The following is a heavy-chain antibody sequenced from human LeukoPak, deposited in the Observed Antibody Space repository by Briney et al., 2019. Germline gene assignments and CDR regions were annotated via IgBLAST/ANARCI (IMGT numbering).Heavy chain of an antibody. V-gene: IGHV3-33*01. CDR2: IWYDGSNK. CDR1: GFTFSSYG. J-gene: IGHJ4*02. CDR3: ARDGRSYGPVDY. D-gene: IGHD3-10*01. Sequence: PGRSLRLSCAASGFTFSSYGMHWVRQAPGKGLEWVAVIWYDGSNKYYADSVKGRFTISRDNSKNTLYLQMNSLRAEDTAVYYCARDGRSYGPVDYWGQGTLVTVSP.